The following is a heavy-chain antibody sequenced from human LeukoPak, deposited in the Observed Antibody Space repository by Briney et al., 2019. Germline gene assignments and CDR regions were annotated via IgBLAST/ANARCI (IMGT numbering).Heavy chain of an antibody. V-gene: IGHV6-1*01. CDR3: ARDLHGSRGEFDY. D-gene: IGHD3-10*01. CDR1: GDSVSSNSVI. CDR2: TYYKSKWYN. Sequence: SQTLSLTCDISGDSVSSNSVIWNWIRQSPSRGLEWLGRTYYKSKWYNDYATSVQSRITINSDTSRNQFSLQLNSVTPEDTAGYYCARDLHGSRGEFDYWGQGTLVTVSS. J-gene: IGHJ4*02.